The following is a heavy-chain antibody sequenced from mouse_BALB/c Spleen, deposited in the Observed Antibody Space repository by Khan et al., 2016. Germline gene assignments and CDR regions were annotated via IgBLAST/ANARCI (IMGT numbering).Heavy chain of an antibody. CDR2: IWSDGST. D-gene: IGHD2-3*01. V-gene: IGHV2-6*02. CDR3: ARRDDGGGAMDY. Sequence: QVQLKQSGPGLVAPSQSLSITCTVSGFSLTSYGVHWVRQPPGKGLEWLVVIWSDGSTTYNSALKSRLSISKDNSKSQVFLKMNSLQTDDTAMYYCARRDDGGGAMDYWGKGTSVTVSS. CDR1: GFSLTSYG. J-gene: IGHJ4*01.